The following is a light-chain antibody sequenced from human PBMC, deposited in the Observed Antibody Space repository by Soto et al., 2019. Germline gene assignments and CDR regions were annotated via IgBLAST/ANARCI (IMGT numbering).Light chain of an antibody. CDR1: SSDVGDYNY. Sequence: QSVLTQPRSVSGSPGQSVTISCTGTSSDVGDYNYVSWFQQHPGKAPKLMIYDVTKRPSGVPDRFSGSKSGNTASLTISGLQAEDEADYYCCSYAGSYFLVFGGGTKLTVL. CDR2: DVT. CDR3: CSYAGSYFLV. V-gene: IGLV2-11*01. J-gene: IGLJ3*02.